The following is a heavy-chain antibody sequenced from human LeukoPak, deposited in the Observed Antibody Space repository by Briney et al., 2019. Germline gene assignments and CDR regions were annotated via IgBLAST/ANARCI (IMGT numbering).Heavy chain of an antibody. V-gene: IGHV3-30*03. CDR3: ARDLGYDFWSGYPYYYYGMDV. D-gene: IGHD3-3*01. CDR2: ISYDGSNK. CDR1: GFTFSSYG. J-gene: IGHJ6*02. Sequence: GGSLRLSCAASGFTFSSYGMHWVRQAPGKGLEWVAVISYDGSNKYYADSVKGRFTISRDNSKNTLYLQMNSLRAEDTAVYYCARDLGYDFWSGYPYYYYGMDVWGQGTTVTVSS.